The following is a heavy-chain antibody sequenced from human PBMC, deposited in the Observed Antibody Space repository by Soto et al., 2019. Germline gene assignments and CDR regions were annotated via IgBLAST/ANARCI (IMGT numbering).Heavy chain of an antibody. J-gene: IGHJ4*02. V-gene: IGHV5-51*01. D-gene: IGHD3-9*01. Sequence: EVQLVQSGAEVKKPGESLKISCKGSGYSFTSYWIGWVRQMPGKGLEWMGIIYPGDSDTRYSPSFQGQVTISADKSISTAYPQWSSLKASDTAMYYCARQYRRRYFDGVFDYWGQGTLVTVSS. CDR3: ARQYRRRYFDGVFDY. CDR1: GYSFTSYW. CDR2: IYPGDSDT.